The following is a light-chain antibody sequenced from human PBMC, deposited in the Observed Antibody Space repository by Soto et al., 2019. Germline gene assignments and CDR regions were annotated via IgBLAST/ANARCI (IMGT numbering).Light chain of an antibody. CDR2: AAS. V-gene: IGKV1-39*01. CDR1: QSISSY. CDR3: QQSYSTPYT. J-gene: IGKJ2*01. Sequence: DIQMTQSPSSLSASVGDRVTITCRASQSISSYLNWYQQKPGKAPKLLIYAASSLQSGVPSSFSGSGSGTDFTLTISSLQPEDFATYYFQQSYSTPYTFGQGTKLEIK.